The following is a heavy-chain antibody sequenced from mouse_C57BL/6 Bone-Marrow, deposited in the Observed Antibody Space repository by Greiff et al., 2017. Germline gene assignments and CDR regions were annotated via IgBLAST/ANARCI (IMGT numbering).Heavy chain of an antibody. V-gene: IGHV1-59*01. CDR3: AAYGNFAY. CDR2: IDPSDSYT. Sequence: VQLQQPGAELVRPGTSVKLSCKASGYTFTSYWMHWVKQRPGQGLEWIGVIDPSDSYTNYNQKFKGKATLTVDTSSSTAYMQLSSLTSEDSAVYYYAAYGNFAYWGQGTLVTVSA. D-gene: IGHD2-1*01. J-gene: IGHJ3*01. CDR1: GYTFTSYW.